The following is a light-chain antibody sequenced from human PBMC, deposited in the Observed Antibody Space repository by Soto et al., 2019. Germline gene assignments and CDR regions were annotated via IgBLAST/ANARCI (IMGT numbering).Light chain of an antibody. Sequence: DIQMTQSPWTLSASVGDGVTITWRASQSISSWLAWYQQKPGKAPNLLIYKASTLKSGVPSRFSGSGSGTEFTLTISSLQPDDFATYYCQHYNSYSEAFGQGTKVDIK. J-gene: IGKJ1*01. CDR2: KAS. CDR3: QHYNSYSEA. CDR1: QSISSW. V-gene: IGKV1-5*03.